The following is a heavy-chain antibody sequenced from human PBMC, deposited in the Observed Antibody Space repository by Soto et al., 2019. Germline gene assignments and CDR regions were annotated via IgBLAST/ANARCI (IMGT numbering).Heavy chain of an antibody. V-gene: IGHV3-21*01. Sequence: PGGSLRLSCAASGFTFSSYSMNWVRQAPGKGLEWVSSISSSSSYIYYADSVKGRFTISRDNAKNSLYLQMNSLRAEDTAVYYCARSVVEMATIHFDYWGQGTLVTVSS. CDR1: GFTFSSYS. CDR2: ISSSSSYI. D-gene: IGHD5-12*01. CDR3: ARSVVEMATIHFDY. J-gene: IGHJ4*02.